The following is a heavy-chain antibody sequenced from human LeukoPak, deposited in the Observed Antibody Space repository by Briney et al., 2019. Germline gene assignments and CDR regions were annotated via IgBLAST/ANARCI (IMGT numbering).Heavy chain of an antibody. CDR3: ARGYCTSTSCYPLNFDY. V-gene: IGHV3-66*02. J-gene: IGHJ4*02. CDR1: GFTVSSNY. CDR2: IYSGGST. D-gene: IGHD2-2*01. Sequence: GGSLRLSCAASGFTVSSNYMSWVRQTPGKGLEWVSVIYSGGSTYYADSVKGRLTISRDNSKNTLYLQMNSLRAEDTAVYYCARGYCTSTSCYPLNFDYWGQGTLVTVS.